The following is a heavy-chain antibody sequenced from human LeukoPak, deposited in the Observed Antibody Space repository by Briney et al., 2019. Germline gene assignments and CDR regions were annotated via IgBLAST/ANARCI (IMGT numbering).Heavy chain of an antibody. CDR1: GFTFSSYG. CDR2: ISGSGGST. V-gene: IGHV3-23*01. Sequence: PGGSLRLSCAASGFTFSSYGMHWVRQAPGKGLEWVSAISGSGGSTYYADSVKGRFTISRDNSKNTLYLQMNSLRAEDTAVYYCAKGHYYGSGSYPILFYYYYYGMDVWGKGTTVTVSS. J-gene: IGHJ6*04. CDR3: AKGHYYGSGSYPILFYYYYYGMDV. D-gene: IGHD3-10*01.